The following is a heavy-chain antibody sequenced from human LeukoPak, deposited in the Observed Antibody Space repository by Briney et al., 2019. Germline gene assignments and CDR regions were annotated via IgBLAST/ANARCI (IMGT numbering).Heavy chain of an antibody. Sequence: PGASLRLSCAASGFTFSNYAMSWVRQAPGKGLELVSAITGSGGNTYYADSVKGRFTISRDNSKNTVFLQMNSLRAEDTAVYYCAKWGDYDVLTGHYVSDYWGQGTLVTVSS. CDR2: ITGSGGNT. J-gene: IGHJ4*02. V-gene: IGHV3-23*01. CDR1: GFTFSNYA. CDR3: AKWGDYDVLTGHYVSDY. D-gene: IGHD3-9*01.